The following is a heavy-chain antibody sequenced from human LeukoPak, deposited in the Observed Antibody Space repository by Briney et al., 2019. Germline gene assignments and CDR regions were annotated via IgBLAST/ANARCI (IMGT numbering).Heavy chain of an antibody. CDR3: VRLDPQFDSFDV. Sequence: SETLSLSCIVSGGSISTYYWTWIRQPPGKGLEWIGNVFYTGSTNYNPSLQSRVTVSVDTSKNQFSLQLTSVAAADTAVYYCVRLDPQFDSFDVWGQGTLVTVSS. D-gene: IGHD6-19*01. CDR2: VFYTGST. CDR1: GGSISTYY. J-gene: IGHJ3*01. V-gene: IGHV4-59*01.